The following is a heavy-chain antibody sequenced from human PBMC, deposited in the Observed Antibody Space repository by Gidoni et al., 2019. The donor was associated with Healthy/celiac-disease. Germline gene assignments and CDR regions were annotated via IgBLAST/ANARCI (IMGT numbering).Heavy chain of an antibody. CDR2: INWNGGST. Sequence: EVQLVESGGGVVRPGGSLTLSCSASGFTCDAYCLSWVRQGPGKGLEWVSGINWNGGSTGDADAVKGRFTISRDNAKNYLYLQMNSLRAEDTALYYCARGLRSGSGWYMGSDYFDYWGQGALVTVSS. CDR3: ARGLRSGSGWYMGSDYFDY. D-gene: IGHD6-19*01. V-gene: IGHV3-20*04. CDR1: GFTCDAYC. J-gene: IGHJ4*02.